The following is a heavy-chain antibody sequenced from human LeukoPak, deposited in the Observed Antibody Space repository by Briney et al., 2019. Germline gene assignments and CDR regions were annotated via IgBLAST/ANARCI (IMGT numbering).Heavy chain of an antibody. CDR3: ATGYCSGGSCYPPTY. J-gene: IGHJ4*02. D-gene: IGHD2-15*01. CDR2: IWYDGSNK. Sequence: GGSLRLSCAASGFTFSNYGMHWVRQAPGKGLEWVAVIWYDGSNKYYADSVKGRFTISRDNSKNTLYLQMNSLRAEDTAVYYCATGYCSGGSCYPPTYWGQGTLVTVSS. V-gene: IGHV3-33*01. CDR1: GFTFSNYG.